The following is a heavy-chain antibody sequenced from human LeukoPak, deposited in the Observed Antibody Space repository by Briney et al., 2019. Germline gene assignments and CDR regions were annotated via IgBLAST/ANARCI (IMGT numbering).Heavy chain of an antibody. CDR2: INTDGTVT. D-gene: IGHD6-19*01. V-gene: IGHV3-74*01. CDR3: ATKQWLAPPPDS. Sequence: PGGSLRLSCAASGFTFSKYWMLWVRQAPGKGLESASRINTDGTVTTYVDSVKGRFTVSRDDADNTMFLQMHSVRDAATAVYYCATKQWLAPPPDSWGQGTPVTVSS. J-gene: IGHJ4*02. CDR1: GFTFSKYW.